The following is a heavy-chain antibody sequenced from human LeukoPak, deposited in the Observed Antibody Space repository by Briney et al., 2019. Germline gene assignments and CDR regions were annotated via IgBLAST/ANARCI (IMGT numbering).Heavy chain of an antibody. Sequence: GESLKISCKGSGYSFTSYWIAWVRQMPGKGLDWMGIIYPGDPDTRYSPSFQGQVTISADKSIDTAYLQWSSLKASDTALYYCARSAGSNWFGPWGQGTQVTVSS. CDR2: IYPGDPDT. CDR1: GYSFTSYW. J-gene: IGHJ5*02. V-gene: IGHV5-51*01. CDR3: ARSAGSNWFGP.